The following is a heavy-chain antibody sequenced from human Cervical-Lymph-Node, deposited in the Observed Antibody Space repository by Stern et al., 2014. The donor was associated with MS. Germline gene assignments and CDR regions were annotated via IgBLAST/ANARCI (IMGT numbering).Heavy chain of an antibody. CDR3: ARDTTEGYGMDV. D-gene: IGHD1-1*01. J-gene: IGHJ6*02. V-gene: IGHV4-59*01. CDR2: IYYSGGT. CDR1: GGSISSYY. Sequence: QVQLVQSGPGLVKPSETLSLTCTVSGGSISSYYWRWIRQPPGKGLEWIGYIYYSGGTNYNPALKSRVTISVDTSKNQFSLKLSSVTAADTAVYYCARDTTEGYGMDVWGQGTTVTVSS.